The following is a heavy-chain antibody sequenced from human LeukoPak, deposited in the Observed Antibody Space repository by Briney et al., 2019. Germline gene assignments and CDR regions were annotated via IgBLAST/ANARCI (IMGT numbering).Heavy chain of an antibody. CDR3: ARSKEGAFDI. V-gene: IGHV3-30*04. Sequence: GGSLRLSCAASGFTFSSYAMSWVRQAPGKGLEWVAVISYDGSNKYYADSVKGRFTISRDNSKNTLYLQMNSLRAEDTAVYYCARSKEGAFDIWGQGTMVTVSS. J-gene: IGHJ3*02. CDR1: GFTFSSYA. CDR2: ISYDGSNK.